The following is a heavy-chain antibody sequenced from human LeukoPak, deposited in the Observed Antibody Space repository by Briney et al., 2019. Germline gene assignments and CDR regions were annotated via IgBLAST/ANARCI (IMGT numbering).Heavy chain of an antibody. J-gene: IGHJ4*02. D-gene: IGHD3-3*01. CDR1: GYTFTSYY. V-gene: IGHV1-2*02. Sequence: GASVKVSCKASGYTFTSYYMHWVRQAPGQGLEWMGWINPNSGGTNYAQKFQGRVTMTRDTSISTAYMELSRLRSDDTAVYYCARADLTYYDFWSGYKLLDYWGQGTLVTVSS. CDR3: ARADLTYYDFWSGYKLLDY. CDR2: INPNSGGT.